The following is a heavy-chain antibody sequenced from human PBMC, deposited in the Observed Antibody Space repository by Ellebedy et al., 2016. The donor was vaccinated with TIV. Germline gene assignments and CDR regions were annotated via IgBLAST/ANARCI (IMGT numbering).Heavy chain of an antibody. CDR3: ARGGYGRPFDC. Sequence: GESLKISCAAPGFTFSNYWMKWVRQVPGKGLEWVANIKQDGSEKYYVDSVKGRFTISRDNAKNSLFLQMNSLRVEDTAVYFCARGGYGRPFDCWGQGTLVTVSS. CDR1: GFTFSNYW. V-gene: IGHV3-7*03. CDR2: IKQDGSEK. J-gene: IGHJ4*02. D-gene: IGHD5-12*01.